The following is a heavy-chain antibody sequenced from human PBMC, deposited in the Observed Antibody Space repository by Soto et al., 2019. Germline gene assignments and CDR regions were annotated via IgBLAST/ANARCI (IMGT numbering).Heavy chain of an antibody. CDR2: IIPIFGTA. CDR3: ARAKERRYSYGSYFDY. Sequence: ASVKVSCKASGGTFSSYAISWVRQAPGQGLEWMGGIIPIFGTANYAQKFQGRVTITADESTSTAYMELSSLRSEDTAVYYCARAKERRYSYGSYFDYWGQGTLVTVSS. V-gene: IGHV1-69*13. CDR1: GGTFSSYA. J-gene: IGHJ4*02. D-gene: IGHD5-18*01.